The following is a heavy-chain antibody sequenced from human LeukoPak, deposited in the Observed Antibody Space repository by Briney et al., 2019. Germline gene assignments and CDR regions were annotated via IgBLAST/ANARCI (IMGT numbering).Heavy chain of an antibody. D-gene: IGHD4-4*01. CDR3: AKTPDYSNYVPYFDY. CDR1: GYTFTGYY. CDR2: INPNSGGT. V-gene: IGHV1-2*02. J-gene: IGHJ4*02. Sequence: GASVKVSCKASGYTFTGYYMHWVRQAPGQGLEWMGWINPNSGGTNYAQKFQGRVTMTRDTSISTAYMELSRLGSDDTAVYYCAKTPDYSNYVPYFDYWGQGTLVTVSS.